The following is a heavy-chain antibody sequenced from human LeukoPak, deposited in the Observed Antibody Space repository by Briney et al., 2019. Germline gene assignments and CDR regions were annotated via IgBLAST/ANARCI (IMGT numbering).Heavy chain of an antibody. CDR3: ARDVEMATMAAFDI. J-gene: IGHJ3*02. D-gene: IGHD5-24*01. V-gene: IGHV4-4*07. CDR2: IYTSGST. Sequence: SETLSLTCTVSGGSISSYYWSWIRQPAGKGLEWIGRIYTSGSTNYNPSLKSRVTMSVDTSKNQFSLKLGSVTAADTAVYYCARDVEMATMAAFDIWGQGTMVTVSS. CDR1: GGSISSYY.